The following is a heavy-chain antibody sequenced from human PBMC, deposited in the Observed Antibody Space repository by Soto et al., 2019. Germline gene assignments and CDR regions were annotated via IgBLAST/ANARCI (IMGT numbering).Heavy chain of an antibody. CDR1: GGSVSSSNW. CDR2: IYHSGSA. Sequence: QVQLQESGPGLVKPSGTLSPTCAVSGGSVSSSNWWSWVRQSPGKGLEWMGEIYHSGSAHYNPSLKSRATISLDKSKNQFSLRLTSVTAADTAVYYCARVPGVVVSADDAFDIWGPGTRVIVSS. J-gene: IGHJ3*02. D-gene: IGHD2-21*02. V-gene: IGHV4-4*02. CDR3: ARVPGVVVSADDAFDI.